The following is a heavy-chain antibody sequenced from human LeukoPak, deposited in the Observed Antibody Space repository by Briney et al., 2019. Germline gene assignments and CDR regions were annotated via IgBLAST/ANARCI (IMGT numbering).Heavy chain of an antibody. Sequence: PGGSLRLPCAASGFTVSSNYMSWVRQAPGKGLEWVSVIYSGGSTYYADSVKGRFTISRDNSKNKLYLQMNRLRGDDTAVYYCARDPSPDFDYWGQGTLVTVSS. CDR3: ARDPSPDFDY. CDR2: IYSGGST. V-gene: IGHV3-66*02. D-gene: IGHD6-6*01. J-gene: IGHJ4*02. CDR1: GFTVSSNY.